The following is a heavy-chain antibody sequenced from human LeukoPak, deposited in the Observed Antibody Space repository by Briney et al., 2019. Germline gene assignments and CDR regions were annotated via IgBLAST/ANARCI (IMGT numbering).Heavy chain of an antibody. CDR3: ARNLDSGSYPAHFDY. Sequence: GGSLRLSCAASGFTFSNYWMFWVRQVPGKGLEWVSVIYSGGSTYYADSVKGRFTISRDNSKNTLYLQMNSLRAEDTAVYYCARNLDSGSYPAHFDYWGQGTLVTVSS. CDR2: IYSGGST. V-gene: IGHV3-53*01. J-gene: IGHJ4*02. CDR1: GFTFSNYW. D-gene: IGHD1-26*01.